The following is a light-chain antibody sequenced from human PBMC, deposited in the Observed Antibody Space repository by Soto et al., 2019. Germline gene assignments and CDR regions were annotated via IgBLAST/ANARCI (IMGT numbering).Light chain of an antibody. V-gene: IGKV3-15*01. CDR1: QSVSSN. J-gene: IGKJ1*01. CDR2: GAS. Sequence: EIVMTQSPATLSVSPGERATLSCRASQSVSSNLAWYQQKPGRAPRLLIYGASTRVTGVPARFSGSGSGTEFTLTISSLQSGDFAVYYCQQYNNWPPWAFGQGTKVDIK. CDR3: QQYNNWPPWA.